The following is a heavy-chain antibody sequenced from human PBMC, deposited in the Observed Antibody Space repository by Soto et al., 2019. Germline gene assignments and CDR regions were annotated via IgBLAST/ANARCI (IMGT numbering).Heavy chain of an antibody. CDR1: GFQFSSYY. CDR2: VEGSGGHT. V-gene: IGHV3-23*01. J-gene: IGHJ5*02. CDR3: AKLLQYDSGGPLDH. D-gene: IGHD6-19*01. Sequence: GGPLKISCGTSGFQFSSYYQRWDRQDRGEVVEWVSVVEGSGGHTYSAYAVKGRFAISSDNSKNTLFLQMNSLKAEDTALYFCAKLLQYDSGGPLDHWGLGTLVTVSS.